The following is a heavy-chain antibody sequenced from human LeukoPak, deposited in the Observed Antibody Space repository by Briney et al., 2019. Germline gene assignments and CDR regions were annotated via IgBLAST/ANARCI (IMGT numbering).Heavy chain of an antibody. Sequence: PGGSLKLSCAASGFTFSDSAMHWVRQASGKGLEWVGRIRSKANSYATAYAASVKGRFTISRDDSKNTAYLQMNSLKTEDTAVYYCTRLVGDYYAFDIWGQGTMVTVSS. CDR3: TRLVGDYYAFDI. CDR1: GFTFSDSA. J-gene: IGHJ3*02. CDR2: IRSKANSYAT. D-gene: IGHD4-17*01. V-gene: IGHV3-73*01.